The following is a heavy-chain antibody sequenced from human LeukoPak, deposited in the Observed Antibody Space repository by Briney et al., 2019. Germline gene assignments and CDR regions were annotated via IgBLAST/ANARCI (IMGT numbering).Heavy chain of an antibody. CDR2: INHSGST. D-gene: IGHD3-22*01. CDR3: ASKNYYDSSGYFNY. V-gene: IGHV4-34*01. Sequence: KPSETLSLTCAVYGGSFSGYYWSWIRQPPGKGLEWIGEINHSGSTNYNPSLKSRVTISVDTSKNQFSLKLSSVTAADTAVYYCASKNYYDSSGYFNYWGQGTLVTVSS. CDR1: GGSFSGYY. J-gene: IGHJ4*02.